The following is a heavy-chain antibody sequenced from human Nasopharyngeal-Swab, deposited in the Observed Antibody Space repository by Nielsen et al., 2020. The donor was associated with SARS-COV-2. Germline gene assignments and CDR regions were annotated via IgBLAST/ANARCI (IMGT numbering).Heavy chain of an antibody. CDR1: GFTFSSYW. CDR2: IKQDGSDK. Sequence: GESLKISCAASGFTFSSYWMSWVRPAPGKGLEWVANIKQDGSDKYYVDSVKGRFTISRDNAKNSLYLQMNSLRAEDTAVYYCAREALIPWFGAAFDYWGQGTLVTVSS. D-gene: IGHD3-10*01. J-gene: IGHJ4*02. V-gene: IGHV3-7*04. CDR3: AREALIPWFGAAFDY.